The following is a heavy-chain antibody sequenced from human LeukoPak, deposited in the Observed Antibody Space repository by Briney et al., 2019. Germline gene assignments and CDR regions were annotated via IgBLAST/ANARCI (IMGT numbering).Heavy chain of an antibody. Sequence: ASVKVSCKASGYTFTNSYIHWVRQAPGQVLEWMGLINPDGGNTNYAQNFQGRVTITRNTSISTAYMELSSLRSEDTAVYYCARGKRTKTTVYNWFDPWGQGTLVTVSS. V-gene: IGHV1-46*01. CDR1: GYTFTNSY. CDR3: ARGKRTKTTVYNWFDP. D-gene: IGHD1-7*01. J-gene: IGHJ5*02. CDR2: INPDGGNT.